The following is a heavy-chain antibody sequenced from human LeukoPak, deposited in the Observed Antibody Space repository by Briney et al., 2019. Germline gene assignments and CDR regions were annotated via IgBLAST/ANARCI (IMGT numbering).Heavy chain of an antibody. V-gene: IGHV3-23*01. D-gene: IGHD3-3*01. CDR3: AKAASVRERFGFWSFDY. CDR2: ISVSGVST. CDR1: GFTFSSYA. Sequence: GGSLRLSCAASGFTFSSYAMSWVRQAPGKGLEWVSGISVSGVSTYSADSVKGRFTISRDNSKNTLYLQMNSLRAEDSAVYYCAKAASVRERFGFWSFDYWGQGTLVTVSS. J-gene: IGHJ4*02.